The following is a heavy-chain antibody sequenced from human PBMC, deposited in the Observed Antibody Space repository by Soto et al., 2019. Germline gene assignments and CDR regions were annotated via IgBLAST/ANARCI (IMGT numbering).Heavy chain of an antibody. Sequence: GVSLRLSCASAGMPFINYGMSWVRQAPGKGLEWVANIKQDGGDQYYVDSVKGRFSISRDNAKNSLYLQMNSLRAEDTAVYYCARDAAIDYWVQGTLVTVSS. CDR2: IKQDGGDQ. V-gene: IGHV3-7*03. CDR1: GMPFINYG. D-gene: IGHD6-13*01. J-gene: IGHJ4*02. CDR3: ARDAAIDY.